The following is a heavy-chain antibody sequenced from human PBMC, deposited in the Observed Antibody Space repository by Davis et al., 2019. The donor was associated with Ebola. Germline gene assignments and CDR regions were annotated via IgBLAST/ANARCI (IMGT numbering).Heavy chain of an antibody. D-gene: IGHD5-24*01. CDR1: GFTFSSYG. V-gene: IGHV3-33*01. J-gene: IGHJ4*02. CDR3: ARSRWQEGYFDY. CDR2: IWYDGSNK. Sequence: GESLKISCAASGFTFSSYGMHWVRQAPGKGLEWVAVIWYDGSNKYYADSVKGRFTISRDNSKNTLYLQMNSLRAEDTAVYYCARSRWQEGYFDYWGQGTLVTVSS.